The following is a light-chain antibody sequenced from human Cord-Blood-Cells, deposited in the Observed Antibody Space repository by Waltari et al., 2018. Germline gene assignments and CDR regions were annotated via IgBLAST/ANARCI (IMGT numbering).Light chain of an antibody. CDR1: SSYVACCNY. Sequence: QSALTQPASVSGSPGQPVTISCTRTSSYVACCNYVSWYQQHPGQAPKLMIYDVSNGPSGVSNRLSGSESGNTASLTTSGLQAEDEADYYCSSYTSSSTYVFGTGTKVTVL. CDR3: SSYTSSSTYV. J-gene: IGLJ1*01. CDR2: DVS. V-gene: IGLV2-14*01.